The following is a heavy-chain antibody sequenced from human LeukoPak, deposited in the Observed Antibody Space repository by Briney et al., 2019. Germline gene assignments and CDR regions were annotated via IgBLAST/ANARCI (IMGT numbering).Heavy chain of an antibody. J-gene: IGHJ4*03. CDR1: GFTFDVYA. Sequence: GGSLCLTSAASGFTFDVYAMHWVRQGPGKGLEWVSGISWNSGRIDYADSVKGRFTISRDNAKNCLYLQMNSLRAEDTALYYCAKGLYGDYLGYFDSWGQRTQVTVSS. CDR2: ISWNSGRI. D-gene: IGHD4-17*01. CDR3: AKGLYGDYLGYFDS. V-gene: IGHV3-9*01.